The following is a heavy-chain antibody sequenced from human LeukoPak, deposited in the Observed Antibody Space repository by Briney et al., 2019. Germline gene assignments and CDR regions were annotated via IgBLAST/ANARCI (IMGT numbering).Heavy chain of an antibody. CDR1: GFTFSSYS. D-gene: IGHD2-2*01. J-gene: IGHJ4*02. CDR2: ISSSSSYI. V-gene: IGHV3-21*01. CDR3: ARAASTSSPFDY. Sequence: GGSLRPSCAASGFTFSSYSMTWVRQAPGKGLEWVSSISSSSSYIYYADSVKGRFTISRDNAKNSLYLQMNSLRAEDTAVYYCARAASTSSPFDYWGQGTLVTVSS.